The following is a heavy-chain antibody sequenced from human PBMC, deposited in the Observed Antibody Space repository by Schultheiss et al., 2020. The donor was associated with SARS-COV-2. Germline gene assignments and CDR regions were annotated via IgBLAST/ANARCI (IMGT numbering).Heavy chain of an antibody. Sequence: SETLSLTCAVYGGSFSGYYWSWIRQPPGKGLEWIGEINHSGSTNYNPSLKSRVTISVDTSKNQFSLKLSSVTAADTAVYYCARDPRRGMDVWGQGTTVTVSS. CDR1: GGSFSGYY. CDR3: ARDPRRGMDV. J-gene: IGHJ6*02. CDR2: INHSGST. V-gene: IGHV4-34*01.